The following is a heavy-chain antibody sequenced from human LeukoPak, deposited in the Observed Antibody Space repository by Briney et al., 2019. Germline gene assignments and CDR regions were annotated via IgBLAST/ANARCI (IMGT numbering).Heavy chain of an antibody. CDR2: IRYDGSNK. V-gene: IGHV3-30*02. J-gene: IGHJ4*02. CDR3: AKDDQGVVGAVYYFDY. D-gene: IGHD1-26*01. Sequence: QTGGSLRLSCAASGFTFSSYGMHWVRQAPGKGLEWVAFIRYDGSNKYYADSVKGRFTISRDNSKNTLCLQMNSLRAEDTAVYYCAKDDQGVVGAVYYFDYWGQGTLVAVSS. CDR1: GFTFSSYG.